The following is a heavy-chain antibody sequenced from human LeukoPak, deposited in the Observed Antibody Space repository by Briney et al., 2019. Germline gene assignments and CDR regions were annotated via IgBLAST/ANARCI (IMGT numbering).Heavy chain of an antibody. CDR2: ISNNGGST. D-gene: IGHD1-26*01. CDR3: ARGVDV. CDR1: GFTFSSYA. Sequence: GGSLRLSCSASGFTFSSYAMHWVRQAPGKGLEYVSAISNNGGSTYYADSVKGRFTISRDNSKNTLYIQMSSLRAEDTAVYHCARGVDVWGQGTTVTVSS. J-gene: IGHJ6*02. V-gene: IGHV3-64D*06.